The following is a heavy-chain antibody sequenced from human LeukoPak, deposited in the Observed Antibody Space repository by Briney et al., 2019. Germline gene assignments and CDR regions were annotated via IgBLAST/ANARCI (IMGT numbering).Heavy chain of an antibody. CDR2: IYYSGST. CDR1: GGSISSSSYY. Sequence: SETLSLTCTVSGGSISSSSYYWGWIRQPPGKGLEWIGSIYYSGSTYYNPSLKSRVTISVDTSKNQFSLKLSSVTAADTAVYYCARELIVVVPAAEPLPYAALDIWGQGTMVTVSS. D-gene: IGHD2-2*01. J-gene: IGHJ3*02. CDR3: ARELIVVVPAAEPLPYAALDI. V-gene: IGHV4-39*02.